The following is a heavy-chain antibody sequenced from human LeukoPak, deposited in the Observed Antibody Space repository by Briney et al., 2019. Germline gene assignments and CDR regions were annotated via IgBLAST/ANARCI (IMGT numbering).Heavy chain of an antibody. CDR3: ARLRRNYYYYYGMDV. Sequence: GESLKISCKGSGYSFTSYWIGWVRQMPGKGLEWMGIIYPGDSDTRYSPSFQGQVTISADKSISTAYLQWSSLKASDTAMYYCARLRRNYYYYYGMDVWGQGTTVTVPS. V-gene: IGHV5-51*01. J-gene: IGHJ6*02. CDR2: IYPGDSDT. CDR1: GYSFTSYW.